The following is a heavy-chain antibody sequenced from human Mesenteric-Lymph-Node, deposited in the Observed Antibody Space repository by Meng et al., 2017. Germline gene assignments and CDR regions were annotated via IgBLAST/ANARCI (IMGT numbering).Heavy chain of an antibody. V-gene: IGHV1-69*06. CDR3: ARILRVVAATRSYYYYYGMDV. J-gene: IGHJ6*02. Sequence: SVKVSCKASGGTFSSYAISWVRQAPGQGLEWMGGIIPIFGTANYAQKFQGRVTITADKSTSTAHMELSSLRSEDTAVYYCARILRVVAATRSYYYYYGMDVWGQGTTVTVSS. CDR1: GGTFSSYA. CDR2: IIPIFGTA. D-gene: IGHD2-15*01.